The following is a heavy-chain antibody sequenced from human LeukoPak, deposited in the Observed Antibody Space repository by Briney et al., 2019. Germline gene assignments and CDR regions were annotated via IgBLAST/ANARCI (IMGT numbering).Heavy chain of an antibody. CDR2: ISYDGSNK. V-gene: IGHV3-30*03. CDR3: ARRTTIFPRRYFFDY. D-gene: IGHD3-10*02. CDR1: GFTFSSYG. Sequence: PGRSLRLSCAASGFTFSSYGMHWVRQAPGKGLEWVAVISYDGSNKYYADSVKGRFTISRDNSKNTLYLQMNSLRAEDTAVYFCARRTTIFPRRYFFDYWGQGTLVTVSS. J-gene: IGHJ4*02.